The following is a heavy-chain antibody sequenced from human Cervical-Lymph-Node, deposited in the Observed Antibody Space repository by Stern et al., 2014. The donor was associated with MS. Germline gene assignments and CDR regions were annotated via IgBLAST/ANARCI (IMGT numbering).Heavy chain of an antibody. J-gene: IGHJ3*02. CDR3: AKDPNSSGWYRSAFDI. V-gene: IGHV3-9*01. Sequence: VQLVESGGGLVQPGRSLRLSCAASGFTFDDYAMHWVRQAPGKGLEWVSGISWNSGSIGYADSVKGRFTISRDNAKNSLYLQMNSLRAEDTALYYCAKDPNSSGWYRSAFDIWGQGTMVTVSS. D-gene: IGHD6-19*01. CDR2: ISWNSGSI. CDR1: GFTFDDYA.